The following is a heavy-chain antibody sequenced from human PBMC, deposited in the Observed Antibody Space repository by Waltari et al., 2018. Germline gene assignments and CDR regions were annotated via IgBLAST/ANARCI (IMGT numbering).Heavy chain of an antibody. D-gene: IGHD5-18*01. CDR3: ARGLQLWATDAFDI. CDR1: GFTVSSNY. V-gene: IGHV3-53*02. CDR2: IYSGGST. Sequence: EVQLVETGGGLIQPGGFLRLSCAASGFTVSSNYMSWVRQAPGKGLEWVSVIYSGGSTYYADSVKGRFTISRDNSKNTLYLQMNSLRAEDTAVYYCARGLQLWATDAFDIWGQGTMVTVSS. J-gene: IGHJ3*02.